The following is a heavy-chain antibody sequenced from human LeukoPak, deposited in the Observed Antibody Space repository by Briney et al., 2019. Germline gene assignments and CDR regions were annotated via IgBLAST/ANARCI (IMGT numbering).Heavy chain of an antibody. Sequence: GGSLRLSCAASGFTFSNYGMHWVRQGPGKGLEWVAFIRYDGKNKYYVDSVKGRFTISGDNSKNTLFLQMNTLRAEDTAVYYCATLLQVAATGDYWGQGTLVTVSS. CDR3: ATLLQVAATGDY. CDR1: GFTFSNYG. V-gene: IGHV3-30*02. J-gene: IGHJ4*02. D-gene: IGHD2-15*01. CDR2: IRYDGKNK.